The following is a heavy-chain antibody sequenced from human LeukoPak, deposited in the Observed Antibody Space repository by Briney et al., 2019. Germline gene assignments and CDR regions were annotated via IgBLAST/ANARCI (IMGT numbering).Heavy chain of an antibody. Sequence: SETLSLTCSVSGGSISSGSYYWSWIRQPAGKGLEWTGRIYTSGSTNYNPSLKSRVTISVDTSKNQFSLSLRSVTAADTAVYYCTRVYNPDYYYYMDVWGKGTTVTVSS. V-gene: IGHV4-61*02. J-gene: IGHJ6*03. CDR3: TRVYNPDYYYYMDV. CDR1: GGSISSGSYY. D-gene: IGHD1-14*01. CDR2: IYTSGST.